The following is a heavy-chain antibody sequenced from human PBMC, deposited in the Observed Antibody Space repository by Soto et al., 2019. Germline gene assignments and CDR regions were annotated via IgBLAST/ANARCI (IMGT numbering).Heavy chain of an antibody. J-gene: IGHJ4*02. CDR2: VSGSGGRT. D-gene: IGHD6-19*01. V-gene: IGHV3-23*01. CDR3: AKEKEEEIAVAGTADY. Sequence: EVQLLESGGGLVQPGGSLRLSCAASGFTFSSYAMTWVRQAPGKGLEWVSCVSGSGGRTYYADSVTGRFTLSRDNSKNALYLRMNSLRAEDTAVYYCAKEKEEEIAVAGTADYWGQGPLVTVSS. CDR1: GFTFSSYA.